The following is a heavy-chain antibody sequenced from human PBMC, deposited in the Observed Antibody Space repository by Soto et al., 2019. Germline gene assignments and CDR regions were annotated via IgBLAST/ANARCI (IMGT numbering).Heavy chain of an antibody. CDR3: ARDTLPVGATSLYAFDI. CDR1: RFTFSSYA. J-gene: IGHJ3*02. CDR2: ISPDGSDT. Sequence: GGSLRLSFAGSRFTFSSYAMHWVRQAPGKWLEWVYVISPDGSDTFYAGSVKGLFTISRDNAKNSLYLQMNSLRAEDTAVYYCARDTLPVGATSLYAFDIRGQGTMVTVS. D-gene: IGHD1-26*01. V-gene: IGHV3-30*12.